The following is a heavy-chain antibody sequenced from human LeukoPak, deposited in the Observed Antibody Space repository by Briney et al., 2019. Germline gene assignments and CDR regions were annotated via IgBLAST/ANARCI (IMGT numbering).Heavy chain of an antibody. Sequence: PGESLKISCKGSGYSFTSYWIGWVRQMPGKGLGWMAIIYPGESDTRYSPSFQGQVTISADKSISNAYLQWSSLKTSDTAMYSCARVSGYSYGPFDFWRQGTLVTVSS. D-gene: IGHD5-18*01. CDR1: GYSFTSYW. CDR2: IYPGESDT. CDR3: ARVSGYSYGPFDF. J-gene: IGHJ4*02. V-gene: IGHV5-51*01.